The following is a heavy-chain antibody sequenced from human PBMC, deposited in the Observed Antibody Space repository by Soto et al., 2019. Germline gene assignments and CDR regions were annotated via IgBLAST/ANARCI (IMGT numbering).Heavy chain of an antibody. CDR3: ARRGFWSGRIDY. CDR1: DQSICISNNY. CDR2: IYYSGST. Sequence: PSENLSLTLTPSDQSICISNNYWGWILQHPGKGLEWIGSIYYSGSTYYNPSLKSRVTISVDTSKNQFSLKLSSVTAADTAVYYCARRGFWSGRIDYWGQGTLVTVSS. V-gene: IGHV4-39*01. D-gene: IGHD3-3*01. J-gene: IGHJ4*02.